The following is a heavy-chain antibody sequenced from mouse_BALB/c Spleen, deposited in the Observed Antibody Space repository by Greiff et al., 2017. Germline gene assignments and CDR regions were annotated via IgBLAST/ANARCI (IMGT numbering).Heavy chain of an antibody. D-gene: IGHD2-4*01. CDR1: GYTFTNYW. Sequence: QVQLKESGAELVRPGTSVKISCKASGYTFTNYWLGWVKQRPGHGLEWIGDIYPGGGYTNYNEKFKGKATLTADTSSSTAYMQLSSLTSEDSAVYFCARKGYDYDEFAYWGQGTLVTVSA. CDR2: IYPGGGYT. V-gene: IGHV1-63*02. J-gene: IGHJ3*01. CDR3: ARKGYDYDEFAY.